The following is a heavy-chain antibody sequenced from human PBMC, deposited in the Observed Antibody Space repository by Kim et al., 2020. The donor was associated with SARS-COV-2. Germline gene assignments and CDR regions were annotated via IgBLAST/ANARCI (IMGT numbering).Heavy chain of an antibody. J-gene: IGHJ4*02. CDR2: ISAGAFDT. CDR1: KFPFSSYV. D-gene: IGHD6-13*01. CDR3: AKRAVTGTGPGYFDS. V-gene: IGHV3-23*01. Sequence: GGSLRLSCAASKFPFSSYVMTWLRQPPGKGLEWVSAISAGAFDTYYADSVKGRFTISRDNSKNTVHLQMNSLRVEDTAIYFCAKRAVTGTGPGYFDSWGQGVLVTVSS.